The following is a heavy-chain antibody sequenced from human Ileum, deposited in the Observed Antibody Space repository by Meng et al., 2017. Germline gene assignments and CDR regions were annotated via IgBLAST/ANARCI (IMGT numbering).Heavy chain of an antibody. CDR2: ICYSGNT. CDR3: ARRTGEVDLLDY. J-gene: IGHJ4*02. CDR1: GGSISSNSHC. V-gene: IGHV4-39*01. D-gene: IGHD7-27*01. Sequence: QLQLQESGPGLVKPSETLSLTCTVSGGSISSNSHCCDCLRHPPGKGLEWIGSICYSGNTYYNPSLKSRVSMSVDTSKKQISLKLNSVTAADTAVYYCARRTGEVDLLDYWGQGTLVTVSS.